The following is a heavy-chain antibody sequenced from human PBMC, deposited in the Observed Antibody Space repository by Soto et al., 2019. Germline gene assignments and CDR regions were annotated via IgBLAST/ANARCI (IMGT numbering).Heavy chain of an antibody. D-gene: IGHD6-13*01. CDR3: ARVSHSTNWTLDS. Sequence: QVQLLQSGAEVRKPGAALRVSCKASGYTFTAYHIHWVRQAPGQGLEWMAWINPKSGDTLYAQNFQGRVTLTRDTSLNTVDMEMRRLTSADTAVYFCARVSHSTNWTLDSWGQGTLVTVTS. CDR1: GYTFTAYH. V-gene: IGHV1-2*02. J-gene: IGHJ5*01. CDR2: INPKSGDT.